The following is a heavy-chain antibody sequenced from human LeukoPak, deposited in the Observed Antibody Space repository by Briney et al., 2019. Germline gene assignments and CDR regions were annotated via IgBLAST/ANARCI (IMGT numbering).Heavy chain of an antibody. J-gene: IGHJ6*02. CDR2: IYYSGST. Sequence: PSETLSLTCTVSGGSISGYYWSWIRQPPGKGLEWIGYIYYSGSTNYNPSLKSRVTISVDTSKNQFSLKLSSVTAADTAVYYCARRLAPGYSSGWDGDYYGMDVWGQGTTVTVSS. D-gene: IGHD6-19*01. V-gene: IGHV4-59*08. CDR3: ARRLAPGYSSGWDGDYYGMDV. CDR1: GGSISGYY.